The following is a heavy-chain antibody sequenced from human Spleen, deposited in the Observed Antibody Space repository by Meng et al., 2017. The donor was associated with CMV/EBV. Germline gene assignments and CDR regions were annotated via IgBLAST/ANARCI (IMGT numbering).Heavy chain of an antibody. V-gene: IGHV1-69*10. Sequence: SVKVSCKASGGTFSSYAISWVRQAPGQGLEWMGGITPMVGIAKNAQKFQARVTITADKSTSTAYMELSSLRSEDTAIYYCAREENDAFDIWGQGTMVTVSS. CDR1: GGTFSSYA. J-gene: IGHJ3*02. CDR3: AREENDAFDI. CDR2: ITPMVGIA.